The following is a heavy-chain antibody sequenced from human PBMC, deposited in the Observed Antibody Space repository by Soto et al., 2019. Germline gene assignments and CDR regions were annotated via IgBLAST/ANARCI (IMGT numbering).Heavy chain of an antibody. CDR2: IYYSGST. Sequence: SETLSLTCTVSGGSISSSSYYWGWIRQPPGKGLEWIGSIYYSGSTYYNPSLKSRVTISVDTSKNQFSLKLSSVTAADTAVYYCAREGLYGGNSVDYWGQGTLVTVPS. J-gene: IGHJ4*02. V-gene: IGHV4-39*02. D-gene: IGHD4-17*01. CDR3: AREGLYGGNSVDY. CDR1: GGSISSSSYY.